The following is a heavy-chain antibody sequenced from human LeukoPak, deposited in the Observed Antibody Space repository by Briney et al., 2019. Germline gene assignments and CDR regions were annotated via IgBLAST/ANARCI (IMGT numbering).Heavy chain of an antibody. Sequence: ASVKVSCKASGGTFSSYAISWVRQAPGQGLEWMGGIIPIFGTANYAQKFQGRVTITTDESTSTAYMELSSLRSEDTAVYYCARAGMDIVVVPAAIVYNYWGQGTLVTVSS. V-gene: IGHV1-69*05. CDR1: GGTFSSYA. CDR2: IIPIFGTA. CDR3: ARAGMDIVVVPAAIVYNY. D-gene: IGHD2-2*02. J-gene: IGHJ4*02.